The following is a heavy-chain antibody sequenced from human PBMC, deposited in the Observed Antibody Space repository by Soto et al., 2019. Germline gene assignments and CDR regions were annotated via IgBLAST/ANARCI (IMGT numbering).Heavy chain of an antibody. CDR3: ARGGDILTGYYTLDY. CDR2: ISSSSSYT. V-gene: IGHV3-11*05. Sequence: QVQLVESGGGLVKPGGSLRLSCAASGFTFSDYYMSWIRQAPGKGLEWVSHISSSSSYTDYADSVKGRFTISRDNAKNSLYLQMKSLRAEDTAVYYCARGGDILTGYYTLDYWGQGTLVTVSS. J-gene: IGHJ4*02. D-gene: IGHD3-9*01. CDR1: GFTFSDYY.